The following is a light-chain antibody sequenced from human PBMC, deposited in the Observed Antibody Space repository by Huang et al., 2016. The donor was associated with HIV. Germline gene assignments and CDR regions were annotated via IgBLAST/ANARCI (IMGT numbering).Light chain of an antibody. Sequence: DIQMAQSPTTLSKFVGDRVTITCRASKSISSWLAWYQQKPGKAPKRLIYKASSLQTGVPASFSGSGSGTEFTLTISNLQPDDLGTYYCQQYSTYLYTFGQGTKLEIK. CDR3: QQYSTYLYT. CDR2: KAS. J-gene: IGKJ2*01. V-gene: IGKV1-5*03. CDR1: KSISSW.